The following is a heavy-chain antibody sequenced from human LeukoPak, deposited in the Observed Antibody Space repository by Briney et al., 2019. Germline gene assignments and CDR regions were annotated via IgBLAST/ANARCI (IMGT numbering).Heavy chain of an antibody. CDR2: IRYDGSNK. CDR1: GFTFSSYG. V-gene: IGHV3-30*02. CDR3: ARGFRRDYRYFDFERYFDY. D-gene: IGHD3-9*01. Sequence: GGSLRLSCAASGFTFSSYGMHWVRQAPGKGLEWVAFIRYDGSNKYYADSVKGRFTISRDNSKNTLYLQMNSLRSEDTAVYYCARGFRRDYRYFDFERYFDYWGQGTLVTVSS. J-gene: IGHJ4*02.